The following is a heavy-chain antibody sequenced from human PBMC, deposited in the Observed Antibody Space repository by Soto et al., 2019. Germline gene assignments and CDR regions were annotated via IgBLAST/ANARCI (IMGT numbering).Heavy chain of an antibody. CDR1: GDSVSSYSAA. D-gene: IGHD6-6*01. CDR3: ARRSSSSLGSLFDP. CDR2: TYYRSKWYN. V-gene: IGHV6-1*01. J-gene: IGHJ5*02. Sequence: PSQTLSLTCVISGDSVSSYSAAWNWTRQSPSRGLEWLGRTYYRSKWYNDYAVSVKSRITINPDTSKNQFSLKLSSVTPTDTAVYYCARRSSSSLGSLFDPWGRGILVTVSS.